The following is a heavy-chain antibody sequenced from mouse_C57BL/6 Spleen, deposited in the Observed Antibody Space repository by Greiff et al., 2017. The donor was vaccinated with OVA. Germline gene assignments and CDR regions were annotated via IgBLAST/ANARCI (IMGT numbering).Heavy chain of an antibody. D-gene: IGHD1-1*01. CDR3: ARSVYYGTPWFAY. CDR2: IDPSDSET. V-gene: IGHV1-52*01. CDR1: GYTFTSYW. J-gene: IGHJ3*01. Sequence: VQLQQPGAELVRPGSSVKLSCKASGYTFTSYWMHWVKQRPIQGLEWIGNIDPSDSETHYNQKFKDKATLTVDKSSSTAYMQLSSLTSEDSAVYYCARSVYYGTPWFAYWGQGTLCTVAA.